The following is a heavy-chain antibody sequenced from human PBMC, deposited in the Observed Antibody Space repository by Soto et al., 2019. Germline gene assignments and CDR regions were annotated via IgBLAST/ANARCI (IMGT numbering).Heavy chain of an antibody. CDR1: GFTFSNHL. D-gene: IGHD1-26*01. CDR2: IKEDGSEK. CDR3: AKEYR. V-gene: IGHV3-7*01. Sequence: EVQLVESGGGLVQPGGSLRLSCTASGFTFSNHLMSWVRQAPGKGLERVASIKEDGSEKYYVDSVKGRFTISRDNAKNSLYLQMNSLRAEDTAVYYCAKEYRWGQGTLVTVSS. J-gene: IGHJ4*02.